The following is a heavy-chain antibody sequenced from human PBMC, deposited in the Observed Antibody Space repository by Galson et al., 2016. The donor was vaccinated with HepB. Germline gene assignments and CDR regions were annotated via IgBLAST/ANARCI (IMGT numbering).Heavy chain of an antibody. Sequence: SVKVSCKASGFTFTSSAVQWVRQARGQRLEWIGWIVVDSGSTNFAQMFQERVTITRDMSTSTAYMELSRLRSEDTAVYYCTLDSSGYYGFDTWGPGTMVTVSS. CDR1: GFTFTSSA. D-gene: IGHD3-22*01. CDR2: IVVDSGST. CDR3: TLDSSGYYGFDT. V-gene: IGHV1-58*01. J-gene: IGHJ3*02.